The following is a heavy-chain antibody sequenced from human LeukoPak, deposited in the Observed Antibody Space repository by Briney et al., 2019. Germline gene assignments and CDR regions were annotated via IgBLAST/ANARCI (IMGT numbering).Heavy chain of an antibody. J-gene: IGHJ4*02. V-gene: IGHV4-4*07. D-gene: IGHD1-26*01. CDR1: GGSISGYT. CDR3: ARGVVGATAFAY. CDR2: IYASGST. Sequence: SQTLSLTCTVSGGSISGYTWSWIRQPAGKGLEWIGRIYASGSTNYNPSLQGRVTMSVDTSRGQFFLMVHSVTAADTAVYYCARGVVGATAFAYWGQGTVVTASS.